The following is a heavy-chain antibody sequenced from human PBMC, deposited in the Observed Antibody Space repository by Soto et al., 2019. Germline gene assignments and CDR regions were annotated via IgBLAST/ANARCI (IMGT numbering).Heavy chain of an antibody. J-gene: IGHJ4*02. V-gene: IGHV1-3*01. CDR3: ARYGAYGSGSYLGY. CDR1: GYTFTSYA. D-gene: IGHD3-10*01. CDR2: INAGNGNT. Sequence: ASVKVSCKASGYTFTSYAMHWVRQAPGQRLEWMGWINAGNGNTKYSQKFQGRVTITRDTSASTAYMGLSSLRSEDTAVYYCARYGAYGSGSYLGYWGQGTLVTSPQ.